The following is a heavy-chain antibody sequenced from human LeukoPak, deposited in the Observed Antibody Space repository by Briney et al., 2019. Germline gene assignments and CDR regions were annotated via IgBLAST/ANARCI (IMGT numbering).Heavy chain of an antibody. CDR1: SGSISSYY. V-gene: IGHV3-23*01. D-gene: IGHD3-22*01. J-gene: IGHJ3*02. Sequence: ETLSLTCTVSSGSISSYYWSWVRQAPGKGLEWVSAISGSGGSTYYADSVKGRFTISRDNSKNTLYLQMNSLRAEDTAVYYCAKVGYYDSSGYYDGDAFDIWGQGTMVTVSS. CDR2: ISGSGGST. CDR3: AKVGYYDSSGYYDGDAFDI.